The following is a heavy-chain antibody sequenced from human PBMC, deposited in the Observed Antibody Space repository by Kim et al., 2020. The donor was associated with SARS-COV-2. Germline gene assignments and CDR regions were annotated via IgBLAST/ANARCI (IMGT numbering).Heavy chain of an antibody. J-gene: IGHJ4*02. CDR2: IRGSGGST. Sequence: GGSLRLSCAASGFTFSSYAMSWVRQAPGKGLEWVSAIRGSGGSTYYADSVKGRFTISRDKSKITLYLQMNSLRAEDTAVYYCAQGNRITMVRGVTAFDYWGQGTLGTVSA. D-gene: IGHD3-10*01. CDR3: AQGNRITMVRGVTAFDY. CDR1: GFTFSSYA. V-gene: IGHV3-23*01.